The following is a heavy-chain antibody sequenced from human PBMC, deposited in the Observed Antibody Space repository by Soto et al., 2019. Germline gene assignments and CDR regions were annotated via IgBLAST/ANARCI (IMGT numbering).Heavy chain of an antibody. J-gene: IGHJ6*02. CDR2: MYISGST. CDR3: ARAPRGAIYFAMDV. Sequence: SETLSLTCTVSGGSISDSYWSWIRQPAGKGLEWIGRMYISGSTNYNPSLKSRVTMSVDSSKNQFSPKLSSVTAADTAVYYCARAPRGAIYFAMDVWGQGTTVTVSS. CDR1: GGSISDSY. D-gene: IGHD3-10*01. V-gene: IGHV4-4*07.